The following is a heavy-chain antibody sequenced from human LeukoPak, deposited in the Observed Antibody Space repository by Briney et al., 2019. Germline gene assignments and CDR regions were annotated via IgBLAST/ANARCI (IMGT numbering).Heavy chain of an antibody. CDR1: GFALSSSGMG. J-gene: IGHJ4*02. V-gene: IGHV2-5*01. D-gene: IGHD3-9*01. CDR2: IYWNGDH. CDR3: AHRLVFFDWLGYFDY. Sequence: SGPTLVKPTQTLTLTCTFSGFALSSSGMGVGWIRQPPGKALEWLAVIYWNGDHRYSPSLKSRLFITKDTSRNQVVLTMTNMDPVDTATYYCAHRLVFFDWLGYFDYWGQGALVTVSS.